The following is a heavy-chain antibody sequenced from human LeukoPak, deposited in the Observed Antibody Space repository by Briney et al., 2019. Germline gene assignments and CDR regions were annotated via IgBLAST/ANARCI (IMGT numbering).Heavy chain of an antibody. CDR1: GYTFTSYG. Sequence: ASVKVSCKASGYTFTSYGISWVRQATGQGLEWMGWMNPNSGNTGYAQKFQGRVTMTRNTSISTAYMELSSLRSEDTAVYYCARAFGGNADIDYWGQGTLVTVSS. J-gene: IGHJ4*02. D-gene: IGHD4-23*01. CDR2: MNPNSGNT. CDR3: ARAFGGNADIDY. V-gene: IGHV1-8*02.